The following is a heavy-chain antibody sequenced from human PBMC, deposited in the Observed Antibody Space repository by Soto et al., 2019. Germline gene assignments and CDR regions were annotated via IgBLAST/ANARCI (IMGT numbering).Heavy chain of an antibody. J-gene: IGHJ4*02. CDR3: AADRLSGYYTYYFDY. V-gene: IGHV1-58*01. Sequence: GASVKVSCKASGFTFTSSAVQWVRQARGQRLEWIGWIVVGSGNTNYAQKFQERVTITRDMSTSTAYMELSSLRSEDTAVYYCAADRLSGYYTYYFDYWGQGTLVTVSS. D-gene: IGHD3-3*01. CDR2: IVVGSGNT. CDR1: GFTFTSSA.